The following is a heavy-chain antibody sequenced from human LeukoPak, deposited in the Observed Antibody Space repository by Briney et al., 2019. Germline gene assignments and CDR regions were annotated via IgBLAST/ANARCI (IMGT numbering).Heavy chain of an antibody. D-gene: IGHD3-16*01. CDR3: ARGSWGDF. Sequence: ASVKVSCKTSGYTFTAYYIHWVRQAPGQGLEWMGWINPNSGGTNYEQNFQGRVTMTRDTSFTTVYMELSRLTSDDTAIYYCARGSWGDFWGQGTLVTVSS. J-gene: IGHJ4*02. CDR2: INPNSGGT. CDR1: GYTFTAYY. V-gene: IGHV1-2*02.